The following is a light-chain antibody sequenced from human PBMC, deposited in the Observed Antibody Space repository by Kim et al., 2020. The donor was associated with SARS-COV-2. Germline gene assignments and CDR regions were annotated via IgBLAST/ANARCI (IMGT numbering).Light chain of an antibody. V-gene: IGKV3-15*01. CDR3: QQYNNWPWT. J-gene: IGKJ1*01. CDR2: YAS. Sequence: EIVMTQSPATLSVSPGERGTLSCRASQSVSSNLAWYQQKPGQAPRLLIYYASTRATGIPATFSGSGSGTEFTLTISSLQSEDFAVYYCQQYNNWPWTFGQGTKLEI. CDR1: QSVSSN.